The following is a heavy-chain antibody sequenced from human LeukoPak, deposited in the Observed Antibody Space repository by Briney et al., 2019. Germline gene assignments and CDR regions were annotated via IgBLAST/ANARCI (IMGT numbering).Heavy chain of an antibody. D-gene: IGHD3-10*01. CDR2: ISSSSSTI. Sequence: GGSLRLSCAASGFTFGDYYMNWIRQAPGKGLEWVSYISSSSSTIYYADSVKGRFTISRDNAKNSLYLQVNSLRAEDTAVYYCAREAGSGSYLRFDAWGQGTLVTVSS. CDR3: AREAGSGSYLRFDA. J-gene: IGHJ5*02. CDR1: GFTFGDYY. V-gene: IGHV3-11*01.